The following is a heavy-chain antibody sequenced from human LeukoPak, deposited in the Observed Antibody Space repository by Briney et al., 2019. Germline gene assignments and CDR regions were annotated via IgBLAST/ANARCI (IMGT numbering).Heavy chain of an antibody. J-gene: IGHJ3*02. CDR3: ARAGVGDAFDI. Sequence: SETLSLTFTVSGGPISSYYWSWIRQPPGKGLEWIGYIYYSGSTNYNPSLKSRVTISVDTSKNQFSLKLSSVTAADTAVYYCARAGVGDAFDIWGQGTMVTVSS. D-gene: IGHD3-3*01. V-gene: IGHV4-59*01. CDR2: IYYSGST. CDR1: GGPISSYY.